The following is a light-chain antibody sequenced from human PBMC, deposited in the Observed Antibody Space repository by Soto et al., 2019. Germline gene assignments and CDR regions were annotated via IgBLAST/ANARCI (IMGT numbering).Light chain of an antibody. CDR2: ETS. J-gene: IGKJ2*01. CDR1: QSVNSNY. CDR3: QQYGSSPRHI. V-gene: IGKV3-20*01. Sequence: ESVLTQSPGTLSLSPGERATLSCRASQSVNSNYLAWYQQKPGQAPRLLIYETSTKATGIPDRFSGSGSGTDFTLTISRVEPEDFAGYYCQQYGSSPRHIFGQGTKVDIK.